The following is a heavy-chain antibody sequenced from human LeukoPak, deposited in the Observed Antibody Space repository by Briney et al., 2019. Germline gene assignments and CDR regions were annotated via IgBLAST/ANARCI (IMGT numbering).Heavy chain of an antibody. Sequence: ASVKVSCKASGYTFTNYGIIWVRQAPGQGLEWMGLISPYNGNTNYAQKLQGRVTMTTDTSTSTAYMELRSLRSDDTAVYYCASQYSSGWYDAFDIWGQGTMVTVSS. J-gene: IGHJ3*02. CDR1: GYTFTNYG. D-gene: IGHD6-19*01. CDR2: ISPYNGNT. V-gene: IGHV1-18*01. CDR3: ASQYSSGWYDAFDI.